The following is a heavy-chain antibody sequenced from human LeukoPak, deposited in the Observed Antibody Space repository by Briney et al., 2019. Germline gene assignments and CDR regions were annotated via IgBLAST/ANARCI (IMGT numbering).Heavy chain of an antibody. CDR1: GFTFSSYA. J-gene: IGHJ4*02. V-gene: IGHV3-30-3*01. D-gene: IGHD1-26*01. CDR3: ARDPAQVEATPFFDY. Sequence: PGGSLRLSCAASGFTFSSYAMHWVRQAPGKGLEWVAVISYDGSNKYYADSVKGRFTISRDNSKNTLYLQMNSLRAEDTAVYYCARDPAQVEATPFFDYWGQGTLVTVSS. CDR2: ISYDGSNK.